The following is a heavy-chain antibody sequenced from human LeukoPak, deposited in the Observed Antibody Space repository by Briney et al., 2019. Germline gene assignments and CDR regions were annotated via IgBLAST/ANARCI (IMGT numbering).Heavy chain of an antibody. Sequence: GGSLRLSCAASGFTVSSNYMSWVRQAPGKGLEWVSVIYSGGSTYYADSVKGRFTISRHNSKNTLYLQMNSLRAEDTAVYYCARGDPDYYGSGSPLFDPWGQGTLVTVSS. CDR3: ARGDPDYYGSGSPLFDP. D-gene: IGHD3-10*01. J-gene: IGHJ5*02. CDR2: IYSGGST. V-gene: IGHV3-53*04. CDR1: GFTVSSNY.